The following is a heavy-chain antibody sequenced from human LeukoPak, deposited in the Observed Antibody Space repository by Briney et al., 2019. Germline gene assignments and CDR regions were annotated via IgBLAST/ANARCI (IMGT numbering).Heavy chain of an antibody. V-gene: IGHV1-2*02. CDR3: ARATAENDH. CDR2: LNPKTGGT. J-gene: IGHJ4*02. CDR1: GYTFTGYY. D-gene: IGHD1-14*01. Sequence: ASAKVSCKASGYTFTGYYLHWVRQAPGQGLEWMGWLNPKTGGTSYAQKFQGRVTMTRDTSISTVNMELSRLTSDDTAVYYCARATAENDHWGQGTLVTVSS.